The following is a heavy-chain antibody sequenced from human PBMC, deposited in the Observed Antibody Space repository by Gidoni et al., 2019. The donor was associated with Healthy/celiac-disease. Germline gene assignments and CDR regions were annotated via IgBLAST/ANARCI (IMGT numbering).Heavy chain of an antibody. CDR1: GGPISSSRYY. CDR3: AREGWVRGVYDY. Sequence: QLQLQESGPGLVKPSETLSLTCTVSGGPISSSRYYWGWIRQPPGKGLEWLGGIYYSGSTYYNPSLKGRVTISVDTSKNQFSLKLSSVTAADTAVYYCAREGWVRGVYDYWGQGTLVTVSS. CDR2: IYYSGST. D-gene: IGHD3-10*01. J-gene: IGHJ4*02. V-gene: IGHV4-39*07.